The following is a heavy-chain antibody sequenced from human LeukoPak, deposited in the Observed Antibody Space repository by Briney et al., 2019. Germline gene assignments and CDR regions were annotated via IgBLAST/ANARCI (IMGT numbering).Heavy chain of an antibody. CDR1: GFTFRTYS. J-gene: IGHJ4*02. V-gene: IGHV3-30*03. CDR2: VSADGRTQ. CDR3: AREFGHNRWYFDY. Sequence: QPGGSLRLSCAASGFTFRTYSIHWVRQAPGKGLEWVTVVSADGRTQLYSDSVKGRFTVSRDNSLNTLHPQMNSLKTEDTAVYYCAREFGHNRWYFDYWGQGALVTVSS. D-gene: IGHD5-24*01.